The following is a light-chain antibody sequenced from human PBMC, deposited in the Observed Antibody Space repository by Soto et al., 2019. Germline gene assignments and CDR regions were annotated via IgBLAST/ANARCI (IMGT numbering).Light chain of an antibody. J-gene: IGKJ3*01. V-gene: IGKV3-20*01. CDR1: HSINTSF. CDR2: AAS. CDR3: QQYASAPFS. Sequence: EIVLTQSPGTLSLSPGDRATLSCRASHSINTSFLAWFQQKPGQAPRLLIYAASTRATGIPDKFSGSASETDFTLTISRLEPDDSAVYYCQQYASAPFSLGPGTKVDIK.